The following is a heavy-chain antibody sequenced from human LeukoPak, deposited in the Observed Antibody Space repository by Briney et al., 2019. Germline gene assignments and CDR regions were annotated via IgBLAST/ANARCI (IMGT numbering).Heavy chain of an antibody. CDR2: IYPGDSDT. Sequence: GEPLKISCKGSGYSFISYWIGWVRQMPGKGLGWMGIIYPGDSDTRYSPSFQGQVTISADKSISTAYLQWSSLKASDTAMYYCARQEDRVFDIWGQGTMVTVSS. V-gene: IGHV5-51*01. CDR1: GYSFISYW. D-gene: IGHD1-14*01. CDR3: ARQEDRVFDI. J-gene: IGHJ3*02.